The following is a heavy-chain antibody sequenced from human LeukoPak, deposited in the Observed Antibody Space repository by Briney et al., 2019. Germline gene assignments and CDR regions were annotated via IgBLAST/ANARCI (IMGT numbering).Heavy chain of an antibody. J-gene: IGHJ4*02. Sequence: PGGSLRLSCAASQFTFSSYSMNWVRQAPGKGLEWVSSISSSSTYIYYAGSVKGRFTISRDNSKNTLYLQMNSLRAEDTAVYYCAKDYRPHDFWSGLVDYWGQGTLVTVSS. V-gene: IGHV3-21*01. CDR1: QFTFSSYS. D-gene: IGHD3-3*01. CDR3: AKDYRPHDFWSGLVDY. CDR2: ISSSSTYI.